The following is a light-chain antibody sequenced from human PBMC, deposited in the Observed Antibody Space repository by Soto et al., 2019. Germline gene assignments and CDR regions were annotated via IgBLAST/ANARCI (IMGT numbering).Light chain of an antibody. Sequence: EFVLTQSPGTLYLSQGERSTLSFRASQSVSNNYLAWYQQKPGQAPRLLIYGASNRATGIPDRFSGSGSGTDFTLTISRLEPEDFAVYYCQQYGSSGTFGQGTKVDI. CDR3: QQYGSSGT. CDR2: GAS. CDR1: QSVSNNY. V-gene: IGKV3-20*01. J-gene: IGKJ1*01.